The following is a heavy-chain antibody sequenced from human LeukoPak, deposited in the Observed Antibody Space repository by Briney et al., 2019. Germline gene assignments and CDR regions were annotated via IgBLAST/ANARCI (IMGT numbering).Heavy chain of an antibody. CDR3: ASRSYDYVWGSYSLADY. CDR2: MNPNSGNT. D-gene: IGHD3-16*01. J-gene: IGHJ4*02. V-gene: IGHV1-8*01. Sequence: ASVKVSCKASGYTFTSYDINWVRQATGQGLEWMGWMNPNSGNTGYAQKFQGRVTMTRNTSISTAYMELGSLRSEDTAVYYCASRSYDYVWGSYSLADYWGQGTLVTVSS. CDR1: GYTFTSYD.